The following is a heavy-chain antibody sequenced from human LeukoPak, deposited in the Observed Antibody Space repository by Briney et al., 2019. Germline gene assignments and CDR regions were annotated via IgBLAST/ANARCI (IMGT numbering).Heavy chain of an antibody. Sequence: SVTVSCKASGGTFSSYAISWVRQAPGPGLEWMGGIIPIFGTANYAQKFPVRVTITTDESTSTAYMELSSLTSEDTAVYYCARVPSLGYCSGGSCYRFDLWGQGTLVAVSS. CDR1: GGTFSSYA. CDR3: ARVPSLGYCSGGSCYRFDL. D-gene: IGHD2-15*01. V-gene: IGHV1-69*05. CDR2: IIPIFGTA. J-gene: IGHJ4*02.